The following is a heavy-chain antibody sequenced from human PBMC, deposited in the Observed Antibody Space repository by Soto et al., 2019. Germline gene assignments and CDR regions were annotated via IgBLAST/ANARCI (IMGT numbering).Heavy chain of an antibody. CDR3: ARAGGNYYDSSGYYYYFVGDY. CDR2: IYHSGST. V-gene: IGHV4-30-2*01. CDR1: GGSISSGGYS. D-gene: IGHD3-22*01. Sequence: PSETLSLTCAVSGGSISSGGYSWSWIRQPPGKGLEWIGYIYHSGSTYYNPSLKSRVTISVDRSKNQFSLKLSSVTAADTAVYYCARAGGNYYDSSGYYYYFVGDYWRQGTLVTVSS. J-gene: IGHJ4*02.